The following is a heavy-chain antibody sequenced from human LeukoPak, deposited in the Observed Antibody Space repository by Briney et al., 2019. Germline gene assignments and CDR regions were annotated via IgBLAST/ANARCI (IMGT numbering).Heavy chain of an antibody. V-gene: IGHV3-30*04. D-gene: IGHD5-18*01. CDR3: ARDGGVDTAMVSYYGMDV. J-gene: IGHJ6*02. CDR2: ISYDGSNK. CDR1: GLTFSSYA. Sequence: PGGSLRLSCAASGLTFSSYAMHWVRQAPGKGLEWVAVISYDGSNKYYADSVKGRFTISRDNSKNTLYLQMNSLRAEDTAVYYCARDGGVDTAMVSYYGMDVWGQGTTVTVSS.